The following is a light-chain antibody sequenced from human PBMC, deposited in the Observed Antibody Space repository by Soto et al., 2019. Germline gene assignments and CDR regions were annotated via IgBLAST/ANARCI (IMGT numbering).Light chain of an antibody. CDR1: QSVSSSY. Sequence: EIVLTQSPGTLSLSPGERATLSCRASQSVSSSYLAWYQQKPGQAPRLLIYGASSRATGIPDRFSGSGSGTDFTLTISRLEPEEFAVYYCQQYGSSAVYTFGQGTKLEIK. J-gene: IGKJ2*01. CDR3: QQYGSSAVYT. CDR2: GAS. V-gene: IGKV3-20*01.